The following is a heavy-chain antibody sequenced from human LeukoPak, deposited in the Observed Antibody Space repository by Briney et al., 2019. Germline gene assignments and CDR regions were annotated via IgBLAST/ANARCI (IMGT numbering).Heavy chain of an antibody. Sequence: GGSLRLSCAASGFTFSEYYMSWLRQAPGKGLEWGSYIIGRGSTIYYADSVKGRFTISRDNAKNSLYLQMNSLRAEDTAVDYCARAPKFRLVGAPKGPFDRWGKGTLVTVSS. CDR1: GFTFSEYY. D-gene: IGHD1-26*01. CDR2: IIGRGSTI. CDR3: ARAPKFRLVGAPKGPFDR. J-gene: IGHJ5*02. V-gene: IGHV3-11*01.